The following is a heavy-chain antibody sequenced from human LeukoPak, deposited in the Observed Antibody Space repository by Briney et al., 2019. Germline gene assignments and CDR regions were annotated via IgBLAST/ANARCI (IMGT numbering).Heavy chain of an antibody. D-gene: IGHD6-19*01. V-gene: IGHV3-21*04. CDR2: ISGSSDYI. Sequence: PGESLRLSCAASGFTFRTSTINWFRQAPGKGLEWVSSISGSSDYIYYADSVKGRFTISRDNIKNSLYLQMNSLRAEDTALYYCAKDKVVAGRVGPFDYWGQGTLVTVSS. CDR1: GFTFRTST. CDR3: AKDKVVAGRVGPFDY. J-gene: IGHJ4*02.